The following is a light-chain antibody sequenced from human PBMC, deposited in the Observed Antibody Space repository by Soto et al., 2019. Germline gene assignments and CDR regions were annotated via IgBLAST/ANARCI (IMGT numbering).Light chain of an antibody. V-gene: IGKV1-5*03. CDR1: QSVDTW. CDR2: RAS. J-gene: IGKJ1*01. CDR3: QQYNNYPRT. Sequence: DIQMTQFPSTLSASVGDRVTITCRASQSVDTWLAWYQQKPGKAPSLLIYRASNLESGVPSRFSGSGSGTEFTLTIRSLQPDDSATYYCQQYNNYPRTFGQGTKVEVK.